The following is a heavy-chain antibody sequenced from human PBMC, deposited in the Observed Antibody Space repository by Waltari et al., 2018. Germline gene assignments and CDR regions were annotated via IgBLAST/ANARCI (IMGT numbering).Heavy chain of an antibody. J-gene: IGHJ4*02. V-gene: IGHV4-39*01. Sequence: QLQLQESGPGLEKPSETLSLTCTVSGGTISSSSYYWGWIRQPPGKGLEWIGSIYYSGSTYYNPSLKSRVTISVDTSKNQFSLKLSSVTAADTAVYYCASTVYYDSSGWTYYFDYWGQGTLVTVSS. CDR2: IYYSGST. CDR3: ASTVYYDSSGWTYYFDY. CDR1: GGTISSSSYY. D-gene: IGHD3-22*01.